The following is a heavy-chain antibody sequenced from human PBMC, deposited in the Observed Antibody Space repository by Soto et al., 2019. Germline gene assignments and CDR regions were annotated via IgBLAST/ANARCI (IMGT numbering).Heavy chain of an antibody. CDR2: ISADNGNT. CDR3: ARVLYYYGSGSYPYGLDV. Sequence: VQLVQSGGEVKKPGASVKVSCKASGYSFMSYGFSWVRQAPGQGLEWMGWISADNGNTKYARKFQGRVTLTTDTFARAAYMEVTSLSSDDTAVYYCARVLYYYGSGSYPYGLDVWGQGTTVTVSS. D-gene: IGHD3-10*01. J-gene: IGHJ6*02. V-gene: IGHV1-18*01. CDR1: GYSFMSYG.